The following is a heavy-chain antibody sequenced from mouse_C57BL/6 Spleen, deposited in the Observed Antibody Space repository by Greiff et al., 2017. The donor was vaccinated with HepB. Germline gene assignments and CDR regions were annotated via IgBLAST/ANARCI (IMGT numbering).Heavy chain of an antibody. V-gene: IGHV3-6*01. CDR3: ARGGAYYSNYEGFAY. Sequence: EVKLVESGPGLVKPSQSLSLTCSVTGYSITSGYYWNWIRQFPGNKLEWMGYISYDGSNNYNPSLKNRISITRDTSKNQFFLKLNSVTTEDTATYYCARGGAYYSNYEGFAYWGQGTLVTVSA. CDR2: ISYDGSN. J-gene: IGHJ3*01. D-gene: IGHD2-5*01. CDR1: GYSITSGYY.